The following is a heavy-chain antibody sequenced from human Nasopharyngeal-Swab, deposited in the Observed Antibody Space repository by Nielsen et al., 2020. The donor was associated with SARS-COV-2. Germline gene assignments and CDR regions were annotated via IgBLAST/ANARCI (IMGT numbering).Heavy chain of an antibody. CDR3: ARGDKRKAPRDYSYYYYMDV. CDR2: INDSGST. V-gene: IGHV4-34*01. Sequence: RQAPGKRLEWIGEINDSGSTNYNPSLKSRVTISVGTSKNQFSLKLRSVTAADTAVYYCARGDKRKAPRDYSYYYYMDVWGKGTTVTVSS. D-gene: IGHD2-21*01. J-gene: IGHJ6*03.